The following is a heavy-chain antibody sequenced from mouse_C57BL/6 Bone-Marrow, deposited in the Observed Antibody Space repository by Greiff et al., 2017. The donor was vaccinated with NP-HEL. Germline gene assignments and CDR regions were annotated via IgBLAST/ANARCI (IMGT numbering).Heavy chain of an antibody. CDR1: GYTFTSYW. Sequence: QVQLQQPGAELVKPGASVKMSCKASGYTFTSYWITWVKQRPGQGLEWIGDINPNNGGTSYNQKFKGKATLTVDKSSSTAYMELRSLTSEDSAVYYCARRGYSNYVYWYFDVWGTGTTVTVSS. J-gene: IGHJ1*03. CDR3: ARRGYSNYVYWYFDV. CDR2: INPNNGGT. V-gene: IGHV1-55*01. D-gene: IGHD2-5*01.